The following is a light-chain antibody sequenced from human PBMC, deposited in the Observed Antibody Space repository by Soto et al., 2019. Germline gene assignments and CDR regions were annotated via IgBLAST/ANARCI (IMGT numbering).Light chain of an antibody. CDR2: HAS. CDR1: QSISNW. V-gene: IGKV1-5*01. CDR3: QPDMSYS. J-gene: IGKJ1*01. Sequence: DIQRTQSPSTLPASVGDRVTITCRARQSISNWLAWYPQKPGTAPKLLIYHASTLERGVPSRFSGSGSGTEFTLAICCLQTDDFASYYCQPDMSYSFGRGPKVEIK.